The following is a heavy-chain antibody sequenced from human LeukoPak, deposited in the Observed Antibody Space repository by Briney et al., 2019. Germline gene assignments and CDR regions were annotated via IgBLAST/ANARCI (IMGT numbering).Heavy chain of an antibody. CDR3: ARLTSTIPDAFDI. Sequence: GGSLRLSCAASEFTFITYTMHWVRQAPGKGLEHVSAISSNGGITYYANSVKGRFTISRDNSKNTLYLQMGSLRAEDMAVYYCARLTSTIPDAFDIWGQGTMVTVSS. V-gene: IGHV3-64*01. D-gene: IGHD3-3*01. CDR1: EFTFITYT. J-gene: IGHJ3*02. CDR2: ISSNGGIT.